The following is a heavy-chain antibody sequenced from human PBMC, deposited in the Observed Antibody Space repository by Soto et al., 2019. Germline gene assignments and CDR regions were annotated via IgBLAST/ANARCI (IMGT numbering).Heavy chain of an antibody. CDR3: ARAPSLSRGGSIAAAGTLDY. CDR1: GFTFSSYS. V-gene: IGHV3-21*01. Sequence: GSLRLSCAASGFTFSSYSMNWVRQAPGKGLEWVSSISSSSSYIYYADSVKGRFTISRDNAKNSLYLQMNSLRAEDTAVYYCARAPSLSRGGSIAAAGTLDYWGQGTQVTVSS. J-gene: IGHJ4*02. D-gene: IGHD6-13*01. CDR2: ISSSSSYI.